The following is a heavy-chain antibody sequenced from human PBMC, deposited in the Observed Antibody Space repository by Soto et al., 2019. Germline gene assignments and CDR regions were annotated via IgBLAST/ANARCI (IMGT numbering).Heavy chain of an antibody. V-gene: IGHV1-2*04. D-gene: IGHD2-2*01. CDR1: GYTFTSYD. CDR2: MNPNSGNT. CDR3: ARLGAMPGGGDAFDI. J-gene: IGHJ3*02. Sequence: GASVKVSCKASGYTFTSYDINWVRQATGQGLEWMGWMNPNSGNTNYAQKFQGWVTMTRDTSISTAYMELSRLRSDDTAVYYCARLGAMPGGGDAFDIWGQGTMVTVSS.